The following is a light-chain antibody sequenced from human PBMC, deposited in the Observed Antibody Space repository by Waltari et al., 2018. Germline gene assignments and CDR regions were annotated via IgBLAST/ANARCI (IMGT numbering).Light chain of an antibody. CDR2: ELI. J-gene: IGLJ1*01. V-gene: IGLV2-18*02. CDR1: TNDLSTYNR. CDR3: TSYTVSDFYV. Sequence: HSALTQPPSVPGSAGQSVTISCTRTTNDLSTYNRVSWYQQAPGPAPKPILYELINRPSGVTDRFSGSKSGGTASLTISGLQAEDEADYYCTSYTVSDFYVFGTGTKVTVL.